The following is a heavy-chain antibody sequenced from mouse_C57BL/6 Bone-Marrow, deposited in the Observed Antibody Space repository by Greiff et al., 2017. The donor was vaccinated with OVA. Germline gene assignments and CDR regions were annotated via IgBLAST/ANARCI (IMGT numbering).Heavy chain of an antibody. V-gene: IGHV1-81*01. CDR2: IYPRSGNT. J-gene: IGHJ2*01. CDR1: GYTFTSYG. D-gene: IGHD3-2*02. Sequence: QVQLKQSGAELARPGASVKLSCKASGYTFTSYGISWVKQRTGQGLEWIGEIYPRSGNTYYNEKFKGKATLTADKSSSTAYMELRSLTSEDSAVYFCARGAAQATRDFDYWGQGTTLTVSS. CDR3: ARGAAQATRDFDY.